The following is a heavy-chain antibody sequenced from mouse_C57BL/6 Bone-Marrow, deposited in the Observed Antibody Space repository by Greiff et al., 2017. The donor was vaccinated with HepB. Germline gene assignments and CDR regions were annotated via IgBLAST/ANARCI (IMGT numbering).Heavy chain of an antibody. CDR1: GYTFTDYY. J-gene: IGHJ1*03. V-gene: IGHV1-19*01. Sequence: VQLKESGPVLVKPGASVKMSCKASGYTFTDYYMNWVKQSHGKSLEWIGVINPYNGGTSYNQKFKGKATLTVDKSSSTAYMELNSLTSEDSAVYYCALYYGSSYWYFDVWGTGTTVTVSS. D-gene: IGHD1-1*01. CDR3: ALYYGSSYWYFDV. CDR2: INPYNGGT.